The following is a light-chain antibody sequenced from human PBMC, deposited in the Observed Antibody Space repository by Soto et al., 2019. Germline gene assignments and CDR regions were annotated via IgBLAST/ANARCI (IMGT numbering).Light chain of an antibody. CDR3: QQYNNWPFPSWT. V-gene: IGKV3-15*01. CDR2: GAS. CDR1: QSVSSN. Sequence: EIVMTQSPATLSVSPGERATLSCRASQSVSSNLAWYQQKPGQAPRLLIYGASTRATGIPARFSGSGSGTEFTLTLSSLRSEDYAVYYCQQYNNWPFPSWTFGQGTKVEIK. J-gene: IGKJ1*01.